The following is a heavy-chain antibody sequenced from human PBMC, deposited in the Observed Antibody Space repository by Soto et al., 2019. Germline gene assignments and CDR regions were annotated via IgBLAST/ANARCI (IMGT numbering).Heavy chain of an antibody. CDR2: INPSGGST. V-gene: IGHV1-46*01. CDR1: GYTFTSYY. Sequence: ASVKVSCKASGYTFTSYYMHWVRQAPGQGLEWMGIINPSGGSTSYAQKFQGRVTMTRDTSTSTVYMELSRLRSDDTAVYYCARDFVQGDYGDYATYNWFDPWGQGTLVTVSS. D-gene: IGHD4-17*01. J-gene: IGHJ5*02. CDR3: ARDFVQGDYGDYATYNWFDP.